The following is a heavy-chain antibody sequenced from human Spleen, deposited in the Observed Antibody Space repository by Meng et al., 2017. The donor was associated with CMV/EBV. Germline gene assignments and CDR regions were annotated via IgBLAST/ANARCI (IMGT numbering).Heavy chain of an antibody. CDR2: ITPMIGTP. D-gene: IGHD1-26*01. V-gene: IGHV1-69*05. Sequence: SVKVSCKASGGPFSSYAIIWVRQAPGQGLEWMGGITPMIGTPTYAQKFQGRVMPTTDESTGTAYMDLSSLRSEDTAVYYCARNQNKDIAILPFAIWALDGFDIWGQGTMVTVSS. CDR1: GGPFSSYA. CDR3: ARNQNKDIAILPFAIWALDGFDI. J-gene: IGHJ3*02.